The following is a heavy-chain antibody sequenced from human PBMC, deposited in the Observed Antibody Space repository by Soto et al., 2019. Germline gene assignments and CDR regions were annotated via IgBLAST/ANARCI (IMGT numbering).Heavy chain of an antibody. CDR1: GFIFSRYS. V-gene: IGHV3-21*01. J-gene: IGHJ6*02. D-gene: IGHD3-22*01. CDR3: ARYDSSGYYWPYYYYGMDL. CDR2: IGTSGSYI. Sequence: GGSLRLSCAVSGFIFSRYSMNWVRQAPGKGLEWVSSIGTSGSYIYDTDSVKGRFTISRDNAKNSLYLQMNSLRAEDTAVYYCARYDSSGYYWPYYYYGMDLWGQGTTVTVSS.